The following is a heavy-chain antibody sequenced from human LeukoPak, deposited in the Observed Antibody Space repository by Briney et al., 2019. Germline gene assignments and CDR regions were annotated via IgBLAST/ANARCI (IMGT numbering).Heavy chain of an antibody. CDR2: IKKDGSEK. CDR3: ARTNSGEDY. CDR1: GDSISSYY. J-gene: IGHJ4*02. D-gene: IGHD6-19*01. Sequence: ETLSLTCTVSGDSISSYYWSWVRQAPGKGLEWVATIKKDGSEKYYVDSVKGRFTISRDNAKNSLYLQMNSLRADDTAVYYCARTNSGEDYWGQGTLVTVSS. V-gene: IGHV3-7*05.